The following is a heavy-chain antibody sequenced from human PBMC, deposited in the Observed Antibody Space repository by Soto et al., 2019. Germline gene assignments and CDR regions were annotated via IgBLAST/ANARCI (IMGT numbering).Heavy chain of an antibody. J-gene: IGHJ6*02. CDR1: GFTFSSYW. CDR3: ARELGRVTYYYDSSGYYYVDEHYGMDV. CDR2: IKQDGSET. D-gene: IGHD3-22*01. Sequence: GGSLRLSCAASGFTFSSYWMSWVRQAPGKGLEWVANIKQDGSETYYVDSVKGRFTISRDNAKNSLYLQMNSLRAEDTAVYYCARELGRVTYYYDSSGYYYVDEHYGMDVWGQGPTVTV. V-gene: IGHV3-7*03.